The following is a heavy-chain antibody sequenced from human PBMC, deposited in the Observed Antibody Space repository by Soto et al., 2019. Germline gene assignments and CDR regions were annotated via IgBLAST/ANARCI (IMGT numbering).Heavy chain of an antibody. D-gene: IGHD1-26*01. CDR3: ARHGGEWELLTNWFDP. CDR1: GGSISSSSYY. V-gene: IGHV4-39*01. J-gene: IGHJ5*02. CDR2: IYYSGST. Sequence: PSDALSLTSTVSGGSISSSSYYWGWIRQPPGKGLEWIGSIYYSGSTYYNPSLKSRVTISVDTSKNQFSLKLSSVTAADTAVYYCARHGGEWELLTNWFDPWGQLTLVTVSS.